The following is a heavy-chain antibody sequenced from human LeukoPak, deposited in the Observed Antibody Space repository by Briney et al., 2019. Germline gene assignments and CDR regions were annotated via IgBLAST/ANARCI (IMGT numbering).Heavy chain of an antibody. Sequence: GGSLRLSCAASGFTFSSYAMHWVRQAPGKGLEWVAVISYDGSNKYYADSVKGRFTISRDNAKNSLYLQMNSLRAEDTAVYYCAREITEPYYFDYWAREPWPPSPQ. CDR3: AREITEPYYFDY. D-gene: IGHD1-14*01. CDR1: GFTFSSYA. J-gene: IGHJ4*02. V-gene: IGHV3-30-3*01. CDR2: ISYDGSNK.